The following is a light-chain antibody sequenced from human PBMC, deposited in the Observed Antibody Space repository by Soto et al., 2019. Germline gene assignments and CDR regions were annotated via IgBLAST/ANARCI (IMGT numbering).Light chain of an antibody. V-gene: IGLV1-44*01. CDR1: SSNIERNT. CDR3: QSYDSSLSGLWV. J-gene: IGLJ3*02. Sequence: QSVLTQPPSASGTPGQRITISCSGSSSNIERNTVNWYQQLPGTAPKLLIYENGQRPSGVPDRYSGSKSGTSASLAISGPQSADEADYYCQSYDSSLSGLWVFGGGTKLTVL. CDR2: ENG.